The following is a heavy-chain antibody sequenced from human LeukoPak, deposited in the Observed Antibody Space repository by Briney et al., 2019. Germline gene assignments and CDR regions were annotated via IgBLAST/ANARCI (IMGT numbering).Heavy chain of an antibody. Sequence: PGGSLRLSCAASGFTFDDYAMHWVRLAPGKGLEWVSGISWNSGSIGYADSVKGRFTISRDNAKNSLYLQMNSLRAEDTALYYCAKQGNSGSYYFDYFDYWGQGTLVTVSS. D-gene: IGHD1-26*01. CDR1: GFTFDDYA. J-gene: IGHJ4*02. CDR2: ISWNSGSI. V-gene: IGHV3-9*01. CDR3: AKQGNSGSYYFDYFDY.